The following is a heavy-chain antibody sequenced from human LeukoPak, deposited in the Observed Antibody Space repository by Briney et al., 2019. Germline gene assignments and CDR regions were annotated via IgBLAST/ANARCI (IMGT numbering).Heavy chain of an antibody. CDR2: INHSGST. CDR3: ARGVNRRWALLFSLAFHI. V-gene: IGHV4-34*01. Sequence: SGTLSLTCAVYGGSFSGYYWSWIRQPPGKGLEWIGEINHSGSTNYNPSLKSRVTISVDTSKNQFSLKLSSVTAADTAVYYCARGVNRRWALLFSLAFHIWAQGTMVTVSS. D-gene: IGHD1-26*01. CDR1: GGSFSGYY. J-gene: IGHJ3*02.